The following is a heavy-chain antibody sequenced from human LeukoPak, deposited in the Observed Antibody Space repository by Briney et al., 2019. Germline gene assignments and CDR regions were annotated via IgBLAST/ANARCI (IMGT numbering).Heavy chain of an antibody. Sequence: GASVTLSRTGSGYTFTAYYMHLVRLAPGQGLEWMGVINPNSGGTNYAQKFQGRGTMTRDTYINTAYMELNRLRSDDTAVYYRARDVGSSRDYWGQGTLVTVSS. CDR3: ARDVGSSRDY. V-gene: IGHV1-2*02. CDR2: INPNSGGT. J-gene: IGHJ4*02. CDR1: GYTFTAYY. D-gene: IGHD3-10*01.